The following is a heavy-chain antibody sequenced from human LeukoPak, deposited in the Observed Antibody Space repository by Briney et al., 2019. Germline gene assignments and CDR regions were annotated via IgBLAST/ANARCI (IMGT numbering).Heavy chain of an antibody. Sequence: PSETRSLTCTFPGGPTSSYSGTWIRKPPGKGLEWIGYIYYSGSTNYNPSLKSRVTISVDTSKNQFSLKLSSVTAADTAVYYCARFYSDAFDIWGQGTMVTVSS. CDR1: GGPTSSYS. CDR3: ARFYSDAFDI. J-gene: IGHJ3*02. V-gene: IGHV4-59*01. D-gene: IGHD2-21*01. CDR2: IYYSGST.